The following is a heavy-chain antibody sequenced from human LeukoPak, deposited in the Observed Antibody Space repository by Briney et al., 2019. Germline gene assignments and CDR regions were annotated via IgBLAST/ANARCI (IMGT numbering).Heavy chain of an antibody. CDR3: AIGIVVVPAAINY. J-gene: IGHJ4*02. D-gene: IGHD2-2*01. CDR2: IYPGDSDT. CDR1: GYNFTNYW. V-gene: IGHV5-51*01. Sequence: GESLQISCQGSGYNFTNYWIGWVRQMPGKGLEWMGIIYPGDSDTRYSPSFQGQVTISADKSISTAYLQWSSLKASDTAMYYCAIGIVVVPAAINYWGQGTLVTVSS.